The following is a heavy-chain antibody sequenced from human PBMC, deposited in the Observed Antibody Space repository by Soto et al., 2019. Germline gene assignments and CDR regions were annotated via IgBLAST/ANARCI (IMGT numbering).Heavy chain of an antibody. J-gene: IGHJ6*02. D-gene: IGHD2-21*02. Sequence: GGSLRLSCAASGFTFSSYWMSWVRQAPGKGLEWVANIKQDGSEKYYVDSVKGRFTISRDNAKNSLYLQMNSLRAEDTAVYYCARDPGAYCGGDCYSVGMDVWGQGTTVTVSS. CDR3: ARDPGAYCGGDCYSVGMDV. CDR2: IKQDGSEK. CDR1: GFTFSSYW. V-gene: IGHV3-7*05.